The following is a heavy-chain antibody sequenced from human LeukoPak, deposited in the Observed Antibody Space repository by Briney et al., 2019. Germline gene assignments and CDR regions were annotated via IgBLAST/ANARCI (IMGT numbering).Heavy chain of an antibody. J-gene: IGHJ6*02. CDR2: INHSGST. Sequence: SGTLSLTCAVYGGSFSGYYWSWIRQPPGKGLEWIGEINHSGSTNYNPSLKSRVTISVDTSKNQFSLKLSSVAAADTAVYYCARLYYYDSSGYFRYYYGMDVWGQGTTVTVSS. V-gene: IGHV4-34*01. D-gene: IGHD3-22*01. CDR3: ARLYYYDSSGYFRYYYGMDV. CDR1: GGSFSGYY.